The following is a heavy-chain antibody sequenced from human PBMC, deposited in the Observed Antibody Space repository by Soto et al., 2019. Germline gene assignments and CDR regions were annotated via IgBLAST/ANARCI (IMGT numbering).Heavy chain of an antibody. Sequence: PSETLSLTCTVSGGSISSYYWSWIRQPPGKGLEWIGYIYYSGSTNYNPSLKSRVTISVDTSKNQFSLKLSSVTAADTAVYYCARRNGLDWDLYYYYYMDVWGKGTTVTVSS. D-gene: IGHD3-9*01. CDR2: IYYSGST. CDR1: GGSISSYY. J-gene: IGHJ6*03. CDR3: ARRNGLDWDLYYYYYMDV. V-gene: IGHV4-59*08.